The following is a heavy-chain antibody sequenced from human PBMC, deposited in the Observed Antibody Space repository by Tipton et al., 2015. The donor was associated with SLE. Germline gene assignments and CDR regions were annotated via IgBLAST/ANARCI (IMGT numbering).Heavy chain of an antibody. CDR3: ARGEQPTFGGMDV. D-gene: IGHD1-26*01. CDR2: ISSSSSTI. CDR1: GFTFSSYS. Sequence: GSLRLSCVASGFTFSSYSMNWVRQAPGKGLEWVSYISSSSSTIYYADSVKGRFTISRDNAKNSLYLQMNSLRAEDTAVYYCARGEQPTFGGMDVWGQGTTVTVSS. V-gene: IGHV3-48*01. J-gene: IGHJ6*02.